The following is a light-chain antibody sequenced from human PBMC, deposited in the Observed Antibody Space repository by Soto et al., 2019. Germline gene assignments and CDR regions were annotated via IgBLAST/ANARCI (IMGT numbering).Light chain of an antibody. CDR2: DND. CDR1: SSNIGNNY. CDR3: ATWDRSLSVGV. V-gene: IGLV1-51*01. J-gene: IGLJ2*01. Sequence: QSVLTQPPSVSAAPGQTVTISCSGSSSNIGNNYVSWYQQLPGTAPKLLIYDNDKRPSGIPDRFSGSKSGTSATLGITGLQTGDEADYYCATWDRSLSVGVFGGGTKLTVL.